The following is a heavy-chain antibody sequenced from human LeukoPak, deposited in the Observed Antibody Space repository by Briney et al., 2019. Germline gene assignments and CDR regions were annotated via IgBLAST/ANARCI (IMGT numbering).Heavy chain of an antibody. CDR2: INHSGST. J-gene: IGHJ4*02. CDR3: ARYPASYYDSSGYYSFYTTPYYDY. D-gene: IGHD3-22*01. V-gene: IGHV4-34*01. CDR1: GGSFSGYY. Sequence: SSETLSLTCAVYGGSFSGYYWSWIRQPPGKGLEWIGEINHSGSTNYNPSLKSRVTISVDTSKNQFSLKLSSVTAADTAVYYCARYPASYYDSSGYYSFYTTPYYDYWGQGTLVTVSS.